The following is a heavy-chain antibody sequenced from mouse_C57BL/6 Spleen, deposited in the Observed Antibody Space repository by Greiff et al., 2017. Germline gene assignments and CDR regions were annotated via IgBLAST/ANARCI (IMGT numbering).Heavy chain of an antibody. CDR2: IDPSDSFT. V-gene: IGHV1-50*01. J-gene: IGHJ4*01. CDR3: ARKGFSRDYYAKDY. Sequence: QVQLQQPGAELVKPGASVKLSCKASGYTFTSYWMQWVKQRPGQGLEWIGEIDPSDSFTNYNQKFKGKATLTVGTSSSTAYMQLSSLSSEDSAVYYCARKGFSRDYYAKDYWGQGTSVTVSS. CDR1: GYTFTSYW.